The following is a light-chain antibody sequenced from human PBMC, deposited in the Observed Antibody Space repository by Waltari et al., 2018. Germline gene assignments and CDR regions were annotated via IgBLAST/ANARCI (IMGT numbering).Light chain of an antibody. CDR3: SSYTSSTTGI. Sequence: SALTQPDSVSGSPGQSITISCTGISSDIGGYEYVSWYQHHPGKAPKVIIYDVNNRPSGVSNRFSGSKSGSSASLTISGLQAEDEADYYCSSYTSSTTGIFGGGTKLTVL. CDR2: DVN. J-gene: IGLJ2*01. CDR1: SSDIGGYEY. V-gene: IGLV2-14*03.